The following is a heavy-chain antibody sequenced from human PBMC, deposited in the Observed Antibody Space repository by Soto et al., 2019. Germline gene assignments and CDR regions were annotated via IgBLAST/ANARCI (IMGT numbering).Heavy chain of an antibody. CDR1: GGSFSGYY. J-gene: IGHJ6*03. V-gene: IGHV4-34*01. CDR2: INHSGST. D-gene: IGHD3-10*01. CDR3: ETYLSGTRKWGNYYYMDV. Sequence: PSETLSLTCAVYGGSFSGYYWSWIRQPPGKGLEWIGEINHSGSTNYNPSLKSRVTISVDTSKNQFSLKLSSVTAADTAVYYCETYLSGTRKWGNYYYMDVWGKGTTVTVSS.